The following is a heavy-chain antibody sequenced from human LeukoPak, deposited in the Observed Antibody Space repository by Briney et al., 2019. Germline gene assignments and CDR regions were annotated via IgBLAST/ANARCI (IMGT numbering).Heavy chain of an antibody. CDR2: VKHDGSGK. Sequence: PGGSLRLSCAASGFTFSSYWMSWVRQAPGKGLEWVANVKHDGSGKYYVDSVKGRFTISRDNAKNSLYLQMNSLRAEDTAVYYCAREFPFSSGIGAFDYWGQGTLVTVSS. V-gene: IGHV3-7*01. D-gene: IGHD6-19*01. CDR1: GFTFSSYW. J-gene: IGHJ4*02. CDR3: AREFPFSSGIGAFDY.